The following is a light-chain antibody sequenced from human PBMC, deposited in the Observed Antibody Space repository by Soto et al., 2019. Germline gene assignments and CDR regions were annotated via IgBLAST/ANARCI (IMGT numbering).Light chain of an antibody. CDR1: SSDIGGYNY. Sequence: QSALTQPASVSGSPGQSVTISCTGTSSDIGGYNYVSWYQQHAGRAPQLIIYEVSDRPSGVSKRFSGSKSGNTASLPISGLQPEDEADYYCSSHTRSSTLGVFGTGTKLTVL. J-gene: IGLJ1*01. CDR2: EVS. CDR3: SSHTRSSTLGV. V-gene: IGLV2-14*01.